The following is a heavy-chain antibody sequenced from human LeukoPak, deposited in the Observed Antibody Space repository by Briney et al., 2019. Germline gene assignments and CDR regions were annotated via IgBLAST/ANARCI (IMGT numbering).Heavy chain of an antibody. Sequence: GRSLRLSCAASGFTFSSYAMHWVRQAPGKGLEWVAVISYDGSNKYYADSVKGRFTISRDNSKNTLYLQMNSLRAEDTAVYYCARGSAYYYASSGYLREYFQHWGQGTPVTVSS. J-gene: IGHJ1*01. CDR1: GFTFSSYA. CDR2: ISYDGSNK. V-gene: IGHV3-30*04. CDR3: ARGSAYYYASSGYLREYFQH. D-gene: IGHD3-22*01.